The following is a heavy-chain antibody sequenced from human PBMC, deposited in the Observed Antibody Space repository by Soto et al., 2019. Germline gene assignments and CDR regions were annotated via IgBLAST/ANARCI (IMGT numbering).Heavy chain of an antibody. J-gene: IGHJ6*02. Sequence: QGQLVQSGGEVKKPGASVKVSCKTSGYTFSRYGISWVRQAPGQGLEWMGWISGYNGDTNNARKFQGMVTMTIDTSTTTAYMELRSLTSDDTAVYYCAKNGQPPYYYYGLDVWGQGTPVTVSS. CDR3: AKNGQPPYYYYGLDV. CDR1: GYTFSRYG. D-gene: IGHD2-8*01. V-gene: IGHV1-18*01. CDR2: ISGYNGDT.